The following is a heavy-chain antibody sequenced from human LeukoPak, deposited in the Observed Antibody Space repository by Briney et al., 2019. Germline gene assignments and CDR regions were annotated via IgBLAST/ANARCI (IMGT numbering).Heavy chain of an antibody. D-gene: IGHD3-9*01. V-gene: IGHV1-2*02. CDR3: ARSPDILTGENFDY. CDR1: GYTFTSYG. Sequence: ASVKVSCKASGYTFTSYGISWVRQAPGQGLEWMGWINPNSGGTNYAQKFYARVTMTRDTSISTAYMELSRLRSDDTAVFYCARSPDILTGENFDYWGQGTLVTVSS. J-gene: IGHJ4*02. CDR2: INPNSGGT.